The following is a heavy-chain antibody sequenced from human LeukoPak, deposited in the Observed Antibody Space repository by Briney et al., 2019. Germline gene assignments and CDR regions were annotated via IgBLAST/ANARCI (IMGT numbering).Heavy chain of an antibody. CDR2: INYSGSS. D-gene: IGHD3-10*01. J-gene: IGHJ4*02. Sequence: EASETLSLTCTVSGDSLSSSGFFWGWIRQPPGKGLEWIGDINYSGSSYYDPSLKSRVTISVDTSKNQFSLKLRSVTAADTAVYYCAREREYYGSGSYSDYWGQGTLVTVSS. CDR1: GDSLSSSGFF. CDR3: AREREYYGSGSYSDY. V-gene: IGHV4-39*07.